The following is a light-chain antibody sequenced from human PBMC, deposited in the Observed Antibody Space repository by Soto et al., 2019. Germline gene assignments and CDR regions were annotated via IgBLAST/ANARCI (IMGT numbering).Light chain of an antibody. CDR3: QQYNTYWT. J-gene: IGKJ1*01. V-gene: IGKV1-5*01. CDR2: DAS. CDR1: QSISSW. Sequence: DIQMTQSASTLSASVGDRVTISCRASQSISSWLAWYQQTPGKAPKLLIYDASTLQSGVPSRFSGSGFGTDFTLTITSLQPDDFATYYCQQYNTYWTCGQGTKVEIK.